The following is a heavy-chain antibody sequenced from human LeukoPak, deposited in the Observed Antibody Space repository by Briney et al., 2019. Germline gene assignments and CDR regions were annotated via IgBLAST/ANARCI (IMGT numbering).Heavy chain of an antibody. CDR1: GGSISSYY. V-gene: IGHV4-59*01. D-gene: IGHD1-26*01. Sequence: PSETLSLTCTDSGGSISSYYWRWIRQPPGKELEWIAYIYYSGSTNYNPSLKSRVTISVDTSKNQFSLKLSSVTAADTAVYYCAREPSGSDSYAFDIWGQGIMVTVSS. J-gene: IGHJ3*02. CDR2: IYYSGST. CDR3: AREPSGSDSYAFDI.